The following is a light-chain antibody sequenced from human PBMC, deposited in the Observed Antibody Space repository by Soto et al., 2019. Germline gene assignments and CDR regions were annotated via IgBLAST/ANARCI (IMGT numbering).Light chain of an antibody. Sequence: DIQMTQSPSTISAPVVDSVTITCRASQSISSWLAWYQQKPGKAPKLLIYDASSLDSGVTSRFSGSGSGTESTLTIRSLQPDDFATYYCQNYNSYSEACGQGTKVDIK. CDR2: DAS. V-gene: IGKV1-5*01. J-gene: IGKJ1*01. CDR3: QNYNSYSEA. CDR1: QSISSW.